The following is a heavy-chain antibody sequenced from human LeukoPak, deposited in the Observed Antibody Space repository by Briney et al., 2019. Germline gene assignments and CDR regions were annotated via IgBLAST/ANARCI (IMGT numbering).Heavy chain of an antibody. CDR2: INAGNGNT. V-gene: IGHV1-3*01. CDR3: ARDKYYDSSGYLPGLDY. CDR1: GYTFTSYA. J-gene: IGHJ4*02. D-gene: IGHD3-22*01. Sequence: GASVKVSCKASGYTFTSYAMHWVRQAPGQRLEWMGWINAGNGNTKYSQEFQGRVTITRDTSTSTAYMELRSLRSDDTAVYYCARDKYYDSSGYLPGLDYWGQGTLVTVSS.